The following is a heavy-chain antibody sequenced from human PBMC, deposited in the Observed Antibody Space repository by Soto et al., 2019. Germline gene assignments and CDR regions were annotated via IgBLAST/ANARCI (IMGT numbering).Heavy chain of an antibody. J-gene: IGHJ6*03. Sequence: QVQLVQSGAEVRKPGASVTVSCRSSGDSFNDYYIHWVRQAPGQGFEWMGWINPNGGVTKYAQKFQGLVIITRDRSIRTDYMQLSRLRSDDTAVYYCARESGGATATLDYYYFYMDVWGTGTTVTVSS. CDR2: INPNGGVT. CDR3: ARESGGATATLDYYYFYMDV. D-gene: IGHD5-12*01. CDR1: GDSFNDYY. V-gene: IGHV1-2*04.